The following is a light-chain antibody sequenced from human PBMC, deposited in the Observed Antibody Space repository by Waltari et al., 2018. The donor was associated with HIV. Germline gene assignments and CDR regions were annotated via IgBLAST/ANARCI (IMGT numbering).Light chain of an antibody. CDR2: DVS. CDR3: SSYTSSSTLYVV. Sequence: QSALTQPASVSGSPGQTITISCTGTSSDVGGSNYVSWYQQHPGKAPKLMIYDVSNRPSGVSNRFSGSKSGNTASLTISGLQAEDEADYYCSSYTSSSTLYVVFGGGTKLTVL. J-gene: IGLJ2*01. CDR1: SSDVGGSNY. V-gene: IGLV2-14*03.